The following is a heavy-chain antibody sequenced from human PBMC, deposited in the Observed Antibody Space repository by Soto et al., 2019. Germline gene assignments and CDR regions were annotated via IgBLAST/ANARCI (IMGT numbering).Heavy chain of an antibody. J-gene: IGHJ3*02. CDR2: INPNSGGT. CDR3: ARDLWGNWNHIDAFDI. Sequence: ASVKVSCKASGYTFTGYYMHWVRQAPGQGLEWMGWINPNSGGTNYAQKFQGRVTMTRDTSISTAYMELSRLRSDDTAVYYCARDLWGNWNHIDAFDIWGPGTTVTVSS. CDR1: GYTFTGYY. D-gene: IGHD1-20*01. V-gene: IGHV1-2*02.